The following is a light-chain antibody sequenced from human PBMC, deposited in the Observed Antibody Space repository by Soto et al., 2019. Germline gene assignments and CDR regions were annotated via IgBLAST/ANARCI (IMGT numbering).Light chain of an antibody. J-gene: IGKJ1*01. CDR2: XGY. V-gene: IGKV2-28*01. CDR3: MQNRERRT. Sequence: DILMTQSPLSLSVTPGAPASISXRSSRSLLAANGYTYFDWFLXKPXKSTXXXFYXGYNQAPGVPDRFSGTGSGTDFTMKISRVEAEYVGVYYCMQNRERRTFGQGTKVDIK. CDR1: RSLLAANGYTY.